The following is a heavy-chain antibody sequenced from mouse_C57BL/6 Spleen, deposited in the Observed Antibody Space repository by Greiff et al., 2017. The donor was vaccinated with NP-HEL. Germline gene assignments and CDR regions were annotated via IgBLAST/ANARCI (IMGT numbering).Heavy chain of an antibody. Sequence: EVQGVESGGGLVQPGGSMKLSCVASGFTFSNYWMNWVRQSPEQGLEWVAQIRLKSDNYATHSAESVKGRFTISRDDSKSSVYLQMNNLRAEDTGIYYCTVLLRYFWFAYWGQGTLVTVSA. J-gene: IGHJ3*01. CDR1: GFTFSNYW. CDR2: IRLKSDNYAT. D-gene: IGHD1-1*01. CDR3: TVLLRYFWFAY. V-gene: IGHV6-3*01.